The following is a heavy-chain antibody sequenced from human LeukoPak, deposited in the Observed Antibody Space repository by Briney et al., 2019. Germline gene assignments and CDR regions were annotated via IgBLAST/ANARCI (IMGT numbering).Heavy chain of an antibody. V-gene: IGHV1-46*01. Sequence: GASVKASCKASGYTFTSYFIHWVRQAPGQGLEWMGLINPTSGGTSYAQKFQGRVTMTRDTSTRTVSMELSSLREEDTARYYRARDQYLDSSRFHYFDSWGQGTLVTVSS. D-gene: IGHD6-13*01. J-gene: IGHJ4*02. CDR1: GYTFTSYF. CDR2: INPTSGGT. CDR3: ARDQYLDSSRFHYFDS.